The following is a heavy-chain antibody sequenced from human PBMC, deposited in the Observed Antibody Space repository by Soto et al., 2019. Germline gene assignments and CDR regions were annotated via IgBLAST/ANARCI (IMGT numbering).Heavy chain of an antibody. CDR2: IYYSGST. D-gene: IGHD3-22*01. CDR1: GGSISSGGYY. V-gene: IGHV4-31*03. CDR3: ARDIYDSSGYYHNWFDP. Sequence: SLTCTVSGGSISSGGYYWSWIRQHPGKGLEWIGYIYYSGSTYYNPSLKSRVTISVDTSKNQFSLKLSSVTAADTAVYYCARDIYDSSGYYHNWFDPWGQGTLVTVSS. J-gene: IGHJ5*02.